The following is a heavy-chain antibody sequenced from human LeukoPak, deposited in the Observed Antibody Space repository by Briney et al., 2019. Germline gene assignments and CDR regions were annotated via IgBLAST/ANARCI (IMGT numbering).Heavy chain of an antibody. V-gene: IGHV4-38-2*02. CDR3: ARTYYYGARPRGLGY. CDR2: INYSGST. D-gene: IGHD3-10*01. Sequence: PSETLSLTCTVSGYSISSGYYWGWIRQPPGKGLERIGEINYSGSTNYNPSLKSRVTISVDTSKNQFSLKLSSVTAADTAVYYCARTYYYGARPRGLGYWGQGTLVTVSS. CDR1: GYSISSGYY. J-gene: IGHJ4*02.